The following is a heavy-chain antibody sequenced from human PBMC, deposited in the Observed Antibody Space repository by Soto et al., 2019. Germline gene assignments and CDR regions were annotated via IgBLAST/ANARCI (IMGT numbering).Heavy chain of an antibody. Sequence: QVQLVQSGAEVKKPGASVKVSCKVSGYTLTELSMHWVRQAPGKGLEWMGGFDPEDGETIYAQKFQGRVTMTEDTSTDTAYMELSSLRSEDTAVYYCTILGYCSSTSCYTARNGYYGMDVWGQGTTVTVSS. V-gene: IGHV1-24*01. J-gene: IGHJ6*02. CDR3: TILGYCSSTSCYTARNGYYGMDV. CDR2: FDPEDGET. D-gene: IGHD2-2*02. CDR1: GYTLTELS.